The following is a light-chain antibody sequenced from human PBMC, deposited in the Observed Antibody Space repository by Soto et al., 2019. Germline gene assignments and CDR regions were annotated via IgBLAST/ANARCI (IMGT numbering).Light chain of an antibody. CDR2: GVA. CDR1: SSDVGGYNY. Sequence: QSARTQPPSASGSPGQSVTISCTGTSSDVGGYNYVSWFQQHPGKAPKVIIYGVANRPSGVPDRFSGSKSGNTASLTVSGLQAEDEADYYCSPYAGSNNFVFGTGTKVTVL. V-gene: IGLV2-8*01. CDR3: SPYAGSNNFV. J-gene: IGLJ1*01.